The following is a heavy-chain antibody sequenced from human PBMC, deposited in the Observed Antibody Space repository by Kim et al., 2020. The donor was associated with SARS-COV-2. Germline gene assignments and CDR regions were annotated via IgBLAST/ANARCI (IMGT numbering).Heavy chain of an antibody. CDR3: ARVWDV. CDR1: GGSFSGFY. J-gene: IGHJ6*02. V-gene: IGHV4-34*01. Sequence: SETLSLTCAVYGGSFSGFYWSWVRQPPGKGLECIGDITPSGSTSYNPSLESRVTISIDTSKKQLSLKLTSVTAADTAVYYCARVWDVWGQGTSVTVSS. CDR2: ITPSGST.